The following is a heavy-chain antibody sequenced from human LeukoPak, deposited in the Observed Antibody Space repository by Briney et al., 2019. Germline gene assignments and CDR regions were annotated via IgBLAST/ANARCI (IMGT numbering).Heavy chain of an antibody. Sequence: GASVKVSCKASGYTFTSYGISWVRQAPGQGLEWMGWISAYNGNTNYAQKLQGRVTMTTDTSTSTAYMELRSLGSDDTAVYYCARVLYDYVWGSYRSFDYWGQGTLVTVSS. CDR3: ARVLYDYVWGSYRSFDY. D-gene: IGHD3-16*02. CDR2: ISAYNGNT. V-gene: IGHV1-18*01. J-gene: IGHJ4*02. CDR1: GYTFTSYG.